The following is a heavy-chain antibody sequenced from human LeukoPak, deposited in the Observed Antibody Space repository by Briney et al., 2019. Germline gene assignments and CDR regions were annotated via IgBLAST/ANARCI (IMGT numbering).Heavy chain of an antibody. D-gene: IGHD2-21*01. CDR1: GFTFSSYG. J-gene: IGHJ4*02. CDR2: IKQDGSEK. Sequence: GGSLRLSCSASGFTFSSYGMSWVRQAPGKGLEWVANIKQDGSEKYYVDSVKGRFTISRDNAKNSLYLQMNSLRAEDTAVYYCARDLLRWYFDYWGQGTLVTVSS. V-gene: IGHV3-7*01. CDR3: ARDLLRWYFDY.